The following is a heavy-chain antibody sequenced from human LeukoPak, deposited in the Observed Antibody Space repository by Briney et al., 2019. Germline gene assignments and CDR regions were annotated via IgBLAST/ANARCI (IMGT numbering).Heavy chain of an antibody. CDR1: GYTFTSYY. Sequence: ASVKVSCKASGYTFTSYYMHWVRQAPGQGLEWMGIINPSGGSTSYAQKFQGRVTMTRDTSTSTVYMELSSLRSEDTAVYYCARGPPSIAVAAYYFDYWGQGTLVTVSS. D-gene: IGHD6-19*01. CDR3: ARGPPSIAVAAYYFDY. J-gene: IGHJ4*02. V-gene: IGHV1-46*01. CDR2: INPSGGST.